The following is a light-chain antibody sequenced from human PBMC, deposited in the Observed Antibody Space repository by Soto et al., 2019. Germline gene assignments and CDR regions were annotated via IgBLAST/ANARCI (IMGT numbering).Light chain of an antibody. CDR1: KLGDKY. J-gene: IGLJ2*01. V-gene: IGLV3-1*01. CDR3: RAWDSSTNGVV. CDR2: QDS. Sequence: SYELTQPPSVSVSPGQTASITCSGDKLGDKYACWYQQKPGQSPVLVIYQDSKRPSGIPERFSGSNSGNTATLTISGTQAMDEADYYCRAWDSSTNGVVFGGGTKLTVL.